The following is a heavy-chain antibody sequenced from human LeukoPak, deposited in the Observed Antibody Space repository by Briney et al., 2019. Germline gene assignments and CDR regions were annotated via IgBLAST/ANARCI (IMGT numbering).Heavy chain of an antibody. J-gene: IGHJ4*02. D-gene: IGHD3-16*01. CDR2: MYYSGST. CDR3: ARGRMGPDY. V-gene: IGHV4-59*12. CDR1: GGSISSYY. Sequence: PSETLSLTCTVSGGSISSYYWSWIRQPPGKGLEWIGYMYYSGSTNYNPSLKSRVTISVDTSKNQFSLKLSSVTAADTAVYYCARGRMGPDYWGQGTLVTVSS.